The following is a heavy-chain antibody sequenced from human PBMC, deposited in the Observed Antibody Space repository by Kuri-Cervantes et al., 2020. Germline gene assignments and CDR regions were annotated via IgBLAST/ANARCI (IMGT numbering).Heavy chain of an antibody. CDR1: GYTFTGYY. J-gene: IGHJ6*03. D-gene: IGHD2-2*01. CDR2: MNPNSGNT. Sequence: ASVKVSCKASGYTFTGYYMHWVRQATGQGLEWMGWMNPNSGNTGYAQKFQGRVTMTRNTSISTAYMELSSLRSEDTAVYYCARELYCSSTSCYWDRYYYYYYMDVWGKGTTVTVSS. V-gene: IGHV1-8*02. CDR3: ARELYCSSTSCYWDRYYYYYYMDV.